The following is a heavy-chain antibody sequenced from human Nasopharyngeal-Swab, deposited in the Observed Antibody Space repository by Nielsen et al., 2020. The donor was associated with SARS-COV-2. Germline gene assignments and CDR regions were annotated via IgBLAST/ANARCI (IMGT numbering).Heavy chain of an antibody. J-gene: IGHJ4*02. D-gene: IGHD1-14*01. CDR3: TSRNPETGSY. CDR2: IRSKANSYAT. V-gene: IGHV3-73*01. CDR1: GFTFSGSA. Sequence: GESLKISCAASGFTFSGSAMHWVRQASGKGLEWVGRIRSKANSYATAYAASVKGRFTISRDDSKNTAYLQMISLKTEDTAVYYCTSRNPETGSYWGQGTLVTVSS.